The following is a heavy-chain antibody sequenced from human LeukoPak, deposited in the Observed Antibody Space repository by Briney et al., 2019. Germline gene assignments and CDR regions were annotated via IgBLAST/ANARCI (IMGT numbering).Heavy chain of an antibody. Sequence: GESLKISCKGSGYSFTNYWIGWVRQMPGKGLEWMGIIYPGDSDTRYSPSFQGQVTISADKSISTAYLQWSSLKASGTAMYYCARLSIWLGDPETSYYFDYWGQGTLVTVSS. V-gene: IGHV5-51*01. J-gene: IGHJ4*02. CDR3: ARLSIWLGDPETSYYFDY. CDR2: IYPGDSDT. CDR1: GYSFTNYW. D-gene: IGHD3-10*01.